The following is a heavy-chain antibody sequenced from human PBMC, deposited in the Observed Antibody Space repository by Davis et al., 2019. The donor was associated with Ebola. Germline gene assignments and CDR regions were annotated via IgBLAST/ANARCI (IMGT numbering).Heavy chain of an antibody. CDR2: INPNSGGT. J-gene: IGHJ5*02. D-gene: IGHD4-17*01. CDR1: GYTFTGYY. CDR3: ARGGAEYGDYGCGFDP. V-gene: IGHV1-2*02. Sequence: ASVKVSCKASGYTFTGYYMHWVRQAPGQGLEWMGWINPNSGGTNYAQKFQGRVTMTRDTSISTAYMELSRLRSDDTAVYYCARGGAEYGDYGCGFDPWGQGTLVTVSS.